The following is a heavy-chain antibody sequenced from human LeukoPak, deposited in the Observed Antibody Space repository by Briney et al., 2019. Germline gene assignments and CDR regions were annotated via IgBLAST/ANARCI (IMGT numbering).Heavy chain of an antibody. CDR3: AKSYGSGSYYRGGHDY. D-gene: IGHD3-10*01. CDR1: GYTFTGYY. Sequence: ASVKVSCKASGYTFTGYYMHWVRQAPGQGLEWMGWIDPNSGGTNYAQKFQGRVTMTRDTSISTAYMELSRLKSDDTAVYYCAKSYGSGSYYRGGHDYWGQGTLVTVSS. V-gene: IGHV1-2*02. CDR2: IDPNSGGT. J-gene: IGHJ4*02.